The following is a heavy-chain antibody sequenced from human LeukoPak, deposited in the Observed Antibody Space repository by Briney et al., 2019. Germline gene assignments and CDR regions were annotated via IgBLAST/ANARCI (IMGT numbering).Heavy chain of an antibody. CDR2: ISYDGSNK. CDR3: ARDPTDAVAGNY. CDR1: GFTFNSYG. D-gene: IGHD6-19*01. J-gene: IGHJ4*02. V-gene: IGHV3-30*03. Sequence: PGGSLSLSRAASGFTFNSYGMHWVRQATGEGLEWVAVISYDGSNKYYADSVKGRFTISRDNSKNTLYLQMNSLRAEDTAVYYCARDPTDAVAGNYWGQGTLVTVSS.